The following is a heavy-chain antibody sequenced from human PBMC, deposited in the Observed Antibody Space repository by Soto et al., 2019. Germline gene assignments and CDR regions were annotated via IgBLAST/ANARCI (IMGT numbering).Heavy chain of an antibody. J-gene: IGHJ5*02. CDR3: AKTRITSTAATFDP. CDR2: MSYSGSS. V-gene: IGHV4-59*01. D-gene: IGHD1-20*01. CDR1: GGSLSTYY. Sequence: QVRLQESGPGLVKPSETLSLTCTVSGGSLSTYYWSWIRQPPGKGLEWIVYMSYSGSSNYNPSLKSRVTMSVDTSKNQASLKLSSVTAADTAVYYCAKTRITSTAATFDPWGQGTLVTVSS.